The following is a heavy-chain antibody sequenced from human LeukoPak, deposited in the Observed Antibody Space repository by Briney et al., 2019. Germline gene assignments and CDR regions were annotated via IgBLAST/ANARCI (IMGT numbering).Heavy chain of an antibody. J-gene: IGHJ5*02. Sequence: PSETLSLTCTVSGGSISSGDYYWSWIRQPPGKGLEWIGYIFYSGSTSYNPSLKSRVTISVDTSKNQFSLKLSSVTAADTAVYYCARAPVVISWFDPWGQGTLVTVSS. D-gene: IGHD3-22*01. CDR1: GGSISSGDYY. CDR3: ARAPVVISWFDP. CDR2: IFYSGST. V-gene: IGHV4-30-4*08.